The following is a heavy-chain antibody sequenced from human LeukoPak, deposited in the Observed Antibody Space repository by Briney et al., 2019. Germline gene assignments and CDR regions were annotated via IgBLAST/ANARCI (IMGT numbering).Heavy chain of an antibody. V-gene: IGHV1-69*05. J-gene: IGHJ4*02. Sequence: SVKVSCKASGGTFSSYAISWVRQAPGQGLEWMGGIIPIFGTANYAQKFQGRVTITRDTSANTAYMELSSLRSEDTAVYYCTRDDGSSWVLDYWGQGTLVTVSS. CDR1: GGTFSSYA. D-gene: IGHD6-13*01. CDR2: IIPIFGTA. CDR3: TRDDGSSWVLDY.